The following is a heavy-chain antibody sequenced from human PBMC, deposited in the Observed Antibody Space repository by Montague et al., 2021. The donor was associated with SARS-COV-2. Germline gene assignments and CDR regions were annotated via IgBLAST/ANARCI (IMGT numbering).Heavy chain of an antibody. D-gene: IGHD2-21*01. CDR3: ARGINSAGSYYYHLDV. CDR1: GGSMSGYN. V-gene: IGHV4-59*01. J-gene: IGHJ6*02. CDR2: MYNSENT. Sequence: SKTLSLTCNVAGGSMSGYNWSWIRQPPGKGLQWIGSMYNSENTSYNPSLKSRVTISVDTSKKQFSLRLSSVTAADTAVYFCARGINSAGSYYYHLDVWGQGTTVTVSS.